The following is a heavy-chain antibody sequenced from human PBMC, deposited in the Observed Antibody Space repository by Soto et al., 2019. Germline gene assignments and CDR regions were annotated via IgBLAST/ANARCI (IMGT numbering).Heavy chain of an antibody. J-gene: IGHJ6*02. D-gene: IGHD3-22*01. CDR1: GFTFSSYA. V-gene: IGHV3-23*01. CDR2: ISGSGGST. CDR3: AKDRITMIVVVITTGMDV. Sequence: SLRLSCAASGFTFSSYAMSWVRQAPGKGLEWVSAISGSGGSTYYADSVKGRFTISRDNSKNTLYLQMNSLRAEDTAVYYCAKDRITMIVVVITTGMDVWGQGTTVTVSS.